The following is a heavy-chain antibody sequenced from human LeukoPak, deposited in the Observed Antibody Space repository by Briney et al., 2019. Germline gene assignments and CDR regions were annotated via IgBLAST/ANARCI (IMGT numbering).Heavy chain of an antibody. CDR2: ISWNSGSI. CDR1: GFTFDDYA. D-gene: IGHD3-22*01. CDR3: AKDNGRAPYTYDTSGYYDY. Sequence: SLRLSCAASGFTFDDYAMHWVRQAPGKGLEWVSGISWNSGSIVYADSVRGRFTISRDNAKNSLDLQMHILRAEDTALYYCAKDNGRAPYTYDTSGYYDYWGQGTLVTVSS. J-gene: IGHJ4*02. V-gene: IGHV3-9*01.